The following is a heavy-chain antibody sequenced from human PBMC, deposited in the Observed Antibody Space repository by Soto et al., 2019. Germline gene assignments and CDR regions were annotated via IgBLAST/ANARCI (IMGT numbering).Heavy chain of an antibody. CDR3: VRGPYYGLYYFDS. D-gene: IGHD3-10*01. CDR2: LWYDGDDK. CDR1: GFTIGSYG. J-gene: IGHJ4*02. Sequence: QVLLVESGGGVVQPGTSLRLSCAASGFTIGSYGMHWVRQAPGKGLEWVAGLWYDGDDKYYGDSVKGRLTISRDNSRNTLYLQMNSLRAEDTAVYYCVRGPYYGLYYFDSWGQGTLVIVSS. V-gene: IGHV3-33*01.